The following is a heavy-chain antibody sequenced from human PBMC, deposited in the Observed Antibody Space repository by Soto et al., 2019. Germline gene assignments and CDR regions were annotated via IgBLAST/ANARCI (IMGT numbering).Heavy chain of an antibody. V-gene: IGHV3-23*01. J-gene: IGHJ4*02. CDR1: GFTFSSYA. Sequence: EVQLLESGGGLVQPGGSLRLSCAAFGFTFSSYAMSWVRQAPGXGXXXXSAISGSGGSTYYADSVKXXXTIXRDXXXXXXXXXXXXXXXXXXXXXXXXXXXXXXXXXXXDXDYWGQGTLVTVSS. CDR3: XXXXXXXXXXXXDXDY. CDR2: ISGSGGST.